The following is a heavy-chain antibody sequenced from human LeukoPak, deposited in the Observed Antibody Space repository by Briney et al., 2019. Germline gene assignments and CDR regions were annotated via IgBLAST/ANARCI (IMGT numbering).Heavy chain of an antibody. V-gene: IGHV4-59*01. CDR1: GGSISSYY. J-gene: IGHJ4*02. D-gene: IGHD2-2*01. CDR2: IYYRGST. Sequence: SETLSLTCTVSGGSISSYYWSWIRQPPGKGLEWIGYIYYRGSTNYNPSLKSRVTISVDTSQNQFSLKLNSVTAADTAVFYCAREPLGYQLLQGEIDYWGQGTLVTVSS. CDR3: AREPLGYQLLQGEIDY.